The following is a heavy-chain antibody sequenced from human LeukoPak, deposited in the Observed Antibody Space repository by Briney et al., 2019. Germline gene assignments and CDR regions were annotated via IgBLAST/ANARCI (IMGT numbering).Heavy chain of an antibody. D-gene: IGHD2-2*01. CDR3: ARVKGYCSSTSCYGEHGYYYYYMDV. CDR1: GGTFSSYA. V-gene: IGHV1-69*05. J-gene: IGHJ6*03. Sequence: SVKVSCKASGGTFSSYAISWVRQAPGQGLEWMGGIIPIFGTANYAQKFQGRVTITTDESTSTAYMELSSLRSEDTAVYYCARVKGYCSSTSCYGEHGYYYYYMDVWGKGTTVTVSS. CDR2: IIPIFGTA.